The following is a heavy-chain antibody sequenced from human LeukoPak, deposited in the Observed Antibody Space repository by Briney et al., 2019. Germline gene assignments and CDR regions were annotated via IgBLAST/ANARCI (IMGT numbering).Heavy chain of an antibody. J-gene: IGHJ6*03. CDR3: ARKYQRYYYYYMDV. Sequence: PSETLSLTCAVYGGSFSGYYWSWIRQPPGKGLEWIGEINHSGSTNYNPSLKSRVTISVDTSKNQFSLKLSSVTAADTAVYYCARKYQRYYYYYMDVWGKGTTVTISS. CDR2: INHSGST. V-gene: IGHV4-34*01. D-gene: IGHD2-2*01. CDR1: GGSFSGYY.